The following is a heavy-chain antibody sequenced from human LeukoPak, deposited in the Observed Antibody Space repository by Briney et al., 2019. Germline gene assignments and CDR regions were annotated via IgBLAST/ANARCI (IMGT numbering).Heavy chain of an antibody. CDR1: GFTFTNFE. V-gene: IGHV3-48*03. CDR3: ARDALGGFDH. J-gene: IGHJ4*02. Sequence: GGSLRLSCAASGFTFTNFEMNWVRQAPGKGLEWVSYISYSGSTTSYADSVKGRFTISRDNAKNSLYLQMNSLRDEDTALYYCARDALGGFDHWGQGTLVTVSS. D-gene: IGHD3-10*01. CDR2: ISYSGSTT.